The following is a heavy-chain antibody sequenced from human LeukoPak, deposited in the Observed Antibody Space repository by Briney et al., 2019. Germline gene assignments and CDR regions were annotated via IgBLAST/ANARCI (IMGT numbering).Heavy chain of an antibody. CDR1: GFTFSNYG. J-gene: IGHJ4*02. V-gene: IGHV3-30*02. Sequence: GGSLRLSCAASGFTFSNYGMHWVRQAPGKGLEWVAFIRYDGSNRYYSDSVKGRFTVYRDNSKNTLYLQMNSLRAEDPAVYYCAKDSKMMVVFITGKGTEFDYWGQGALVTVSS. CDR2: IRYDGSNR. D-gene: IGHD3-22*01. CDR3: AKDSKMMVVFITGKGTEFDY.